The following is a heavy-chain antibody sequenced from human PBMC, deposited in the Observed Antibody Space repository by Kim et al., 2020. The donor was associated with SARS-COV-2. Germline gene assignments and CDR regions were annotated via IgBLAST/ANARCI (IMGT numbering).Heavy chain of an antibody. J-gene: IGHJ3*02. CDR2: ITSTSSSYI. Sequence: GGSLRLSCAASGFTFSAYDMSWVRQAPGKGLEWVSCITSTSSSYIYYEDSVKGRITITRDNAKNSLYLQMNGLGAEDTAVYYCARDVAARSAFDIWGQGTKVTVST. CDR1: GFTFSAYD. D-gene: IGHD2-15*01. CDR3: ARDVAARSAFDI. V-gene: IGHV3-21*05.